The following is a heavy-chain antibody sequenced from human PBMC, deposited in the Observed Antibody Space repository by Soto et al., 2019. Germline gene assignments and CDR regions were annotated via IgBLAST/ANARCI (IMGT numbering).Heavy chain of an antibody. D-gene: IGHD4-17*01. CDR2: IYQGGSI. V-gene: IGHV4-59*01. CDR3: ARGMTTVTTFDY. Sequence: PSETLSLTCSVSGGSITSGYWTWIRQPPGKGLEWIGYIYQGGSINYNPSLKSRVIISVDTAKNHFSVRLNSVTAADTAVYYCARGMTTVTTFDYWGQGTLVTVSS. CDR1: GGSITSGY. J-gene: IGHJ4*02.